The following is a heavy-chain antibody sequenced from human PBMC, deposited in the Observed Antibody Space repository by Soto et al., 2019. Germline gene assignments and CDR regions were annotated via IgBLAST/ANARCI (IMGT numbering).Heavy chain of an antibody. V-gene: IGHV4-34*01. CDR3: ARGWETARFEDV. D-gene: IGHD5-18*01. J-gene: IGHJ6*04. CDR1: GGSFSGYY. CDR2: INHSGST. Sequence: QVQLQQWGAGLLKPSETLSLTCAVYGGSFSGYYWNWIRQPPGKGLEWIGEINHSGSTNYNPSLKSRVTLSVDTSKNQFSLKLSSVTAADTALYYCARGWETARFEDVWGKGTTVTVSS.